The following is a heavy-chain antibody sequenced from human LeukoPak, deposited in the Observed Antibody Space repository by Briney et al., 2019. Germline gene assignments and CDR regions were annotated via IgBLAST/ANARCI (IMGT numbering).Heavy chain of an antibody. Sequence: ASVKVSCKASGYTFTSYYMHWVRQAPGQGLEWMGIINPSGGSTSYAQKFQGRVTMTRDTSTSTVYMELSSLRSEDAAVYYCAREHNSRAPFDYWGQGTLVTVSS. D-gene: IGHD5-24*01. V-gene: IGHV1-46*01. CDR1: GYTFTSYY. CDR3: AREHNSRAPFDY. J-gene: IGHJ4*02. CDR2: INPSGGST.